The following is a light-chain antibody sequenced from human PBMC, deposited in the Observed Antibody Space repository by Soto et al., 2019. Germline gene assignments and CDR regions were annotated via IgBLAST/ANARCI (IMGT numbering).Light chain of an antibody. CDR2: EVS. CDR3: SSYTASSTLLYV. V-gene: IGLV2-14*01. J-gene: IGLJ1*01. CDR1: SSDVGVYNY. Sequence: QSALTQPASVSGSPGQSITISCTGTSSDVGVYNYVSWYQQHPGKAPKLMIFEVSHRPSGVSSRFSGSKSGNTASLTISGLQAEDEADYYCSSYTASSTLLYVFGSGTKLTVL.